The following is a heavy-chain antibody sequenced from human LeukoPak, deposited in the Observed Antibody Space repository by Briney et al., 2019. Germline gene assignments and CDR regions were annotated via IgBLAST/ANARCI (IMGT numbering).Heavy chain of an antibody. CDR2: IHYSGST. CDR3: AREVCANGVCYFDY. Sequence: SETLSLTCTVSGGSISSYYWSWIRQPPGKGLEWIAYIHYSGSTNYNPSLKSRATISVDTSKNQFSLKLSTVTAADTAVYYCAREVCANGVCYFDYWGQGTLVTVSS. J-gene: IGHJ4*02. V-gene: IGHV4-59*01. CDR1: GGSISSYY. D-gene: IGHD2-8*01.